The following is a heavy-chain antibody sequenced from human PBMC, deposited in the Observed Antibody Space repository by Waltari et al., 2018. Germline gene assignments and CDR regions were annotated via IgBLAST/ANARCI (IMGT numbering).Heavy chain of an antibody. CDR3: ATELGWKNAFDI. D-gene: IGHD1-1*01. J-gene: IGHJ3*02. Sequence: QVQLVQSGAEVKKPGASVTVACKVSGHTLTELPMHWVRQAPGKGLECMGGFDPEDWETIYAQKFQGRVTMTEDTSTDTAYMELSSLRSEDTAVYYCATELGWKNAFDIWGQGTMVTVSS. CDR2: FDPEDWET. V-gene: IGHV1-24*01. CDR1: GHTLTELP.